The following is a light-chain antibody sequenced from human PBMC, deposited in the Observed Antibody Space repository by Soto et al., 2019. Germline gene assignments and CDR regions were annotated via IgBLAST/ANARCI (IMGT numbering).Light chain of an antibody. CDR3: LQHNTYPRT. Sequence: DIRMTQSPSAMSASVGDRVTITCRASQDISNYLAWFQQKPGKVPERLIYAASSLQSGVPSRFSGSGSGTEFTLTISSLQPEDFATYYCLQHNTYPRTFGQGTKVESK. J-gene: IGKJ1*01. CDR1: QDISNY. V-gene: IGKV1-17*03. CDR2: AAS.